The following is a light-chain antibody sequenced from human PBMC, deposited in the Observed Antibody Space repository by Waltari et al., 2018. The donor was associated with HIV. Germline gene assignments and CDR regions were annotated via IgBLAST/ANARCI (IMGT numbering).Light chain of an antibody. CDR1: NIGTKS. CDR2: DDS. V-gene: IGLV3-21*02. Sequence: SYVVTQPPSVSVAPGQTARITCGGNNIGTKSVHWYPQKPGQAPVLVVYDDSDRPSGIPERFSGSNSGNTATLTISRVEAGDEADYHCQVWDSSSDNLVVFGGGTKLTVL. CDR3: QVWDSSSDNLVV. J-gene: IGLJ2*01.